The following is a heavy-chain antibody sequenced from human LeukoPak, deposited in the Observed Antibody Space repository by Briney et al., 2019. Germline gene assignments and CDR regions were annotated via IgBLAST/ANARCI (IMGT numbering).Heavy chain of an antibody. V-gene: IGHV3-7*01. Sequence: GGSLRLSCAAPGFIFSSNWMNWVRQAPGKGLEWVANIKQDGSEKYFVDSVKGRFTIYRDNAKNSLFLQMNSLRAEGPAVYYCARGSSDDGYVFDCWGQGTLVSVSS. D-gene: IGHD5-24*01. J-gene: IGHJ4*02. CDR2: IKQDGSEK. CDR1: GFIFSSNW. CDR3: ARGSSDDGYVFDC.